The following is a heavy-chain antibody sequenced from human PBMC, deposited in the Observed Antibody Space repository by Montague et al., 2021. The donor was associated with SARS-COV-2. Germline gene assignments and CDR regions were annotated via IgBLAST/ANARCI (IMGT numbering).Heavy chain of an antibody. CDR2: ISHSGST. CDR3: ARVPYRRLFVPRYYGMDV. J-gene: IGHJ6*02. V-gene: IGHV4-39*07. Sequence: SETLSLTCTVSGGSISSSSYYWSWIRQPPGEGLEWIAEISHSGSTSYNPSLKSRVTISVDTSKNQFSLKLSSATAADTAVYYCARVPYRRLFVPRYYGMDVWGQGTTVTVSS. CDR1: GGSISSSSYY. D-gene: IGHD2-2*01.